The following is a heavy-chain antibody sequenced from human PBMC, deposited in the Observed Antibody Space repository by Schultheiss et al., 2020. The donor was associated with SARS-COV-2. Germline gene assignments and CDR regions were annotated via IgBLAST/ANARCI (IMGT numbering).Heavy chain of an antibody. J-gene: IGHJ4*02. Sequence: GESLKISCAASGFTFSSYAMHWVRQAPGKGLEWVAVISYDGSNKYYADSVKGRFTISRDNSKNTLYLQMNSLRAEDTAVYYCAKDLRAAAGTPYFDYWGQGTLVTVSS. CDR3: AKDLRAAAGTPYFDY. V-gene: IGHV3-30-3*01. CDR2: ISYDGSNK. D-gene: IGHD6-13*01. CDR1: GFTFSSYA.